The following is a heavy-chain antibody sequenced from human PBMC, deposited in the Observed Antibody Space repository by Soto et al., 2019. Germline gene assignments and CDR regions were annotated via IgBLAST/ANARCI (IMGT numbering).Heavy chain of an antibody. Sequence: PGGSLRLSCAASGFTFSDYYRSWIRQAPGKGPEWVSYISSSGSTIYYADSVKGRFTISRDNAKNSLYLQMNSLRAEDTAVYYCARDRLMGSGSLDYRGQRTLVTVAS. CDR3: ARDRLMGSGSLDY. CDR1: GFTFSDYY. CDR2: ISSSGSTI. J-gene: IGHJ4*02. D-gene: IGHD6-25*01. V-gene: IGHV3-11*01.